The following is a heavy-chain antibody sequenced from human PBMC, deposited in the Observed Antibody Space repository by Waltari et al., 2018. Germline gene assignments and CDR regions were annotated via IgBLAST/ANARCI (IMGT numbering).Heavy chain of an antibody. CDR1: SGSISIPDYF. CDR2: VSYRGIT. CDR3: ARTTFVRYFDY. J-gene: IGHJ4*01. D-gene: IGHD1-1*01. V-gene: IGHV4-30-4*01. Sequence: QVQLQESGPGLVKPSQTLTLTCDVSSGSISIPDYFWSWIRQAPGKGLEWIGSVSYRGITYYNPSLESRVTMSVDTSKNQFSLKLNSVTAADAALYYCARTTFVRYFDYLCHGSLVTVSS.